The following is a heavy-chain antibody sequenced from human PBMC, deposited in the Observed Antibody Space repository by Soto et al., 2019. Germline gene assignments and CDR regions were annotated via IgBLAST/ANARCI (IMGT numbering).Heavy chain of an antibody. CDR2: ISGSGGST. V-gene: IGHV3-23*01. Sequence: GGSLRLSCAASGFTFSSYAMSWIRQAPGKGLEWVSAISGSGGSTYYADSVKGRFTISRDNSKNTLYLQMNSLRAEDTAVYYCAKRGRPCSSNSCDTYYYYYYMDVWGKGTTVTVSS. CDR1: GFTFSSYA. CDR3: AKRGRPCSSNSCDTYYYYYYMDV. D-gene: IGHD2-2*01. J-gene: IGHJ6*03.